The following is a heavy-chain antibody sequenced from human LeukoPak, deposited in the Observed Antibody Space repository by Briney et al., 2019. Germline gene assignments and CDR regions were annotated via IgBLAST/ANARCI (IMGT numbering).Heavy chain of an antibody. CDR3: AREHRSGYDIDWYFDL. J-gene: IGHJ2*01. V-gene: IGHV4-31*11. D-gene: IGHD5-12*01. CDR2: IYYSGST. CDR1: GGSISSGGYY. Sequence: SETLSLTCAVSGGSISSGGYYWSWIRQHPGKGLEWIGYIYYSGSTYYNPSLKSPVTISVDTSKNQFSLKLSSVTAADTAVYYCAREHRSGYDIDWYFDLWGRGTLVTVSS.